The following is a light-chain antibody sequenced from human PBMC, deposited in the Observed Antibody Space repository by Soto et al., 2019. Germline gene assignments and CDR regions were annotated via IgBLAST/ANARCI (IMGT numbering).Light chain of an antibody. CDR2: DAS. CDR3: QQRNNWPPVT. J-gene: IGKJ4*01. Sequence: EFVLTRSPGTLSLSPGERAALSCRASQSVSRHLAWYQQKPGQAPRLLIYDASNRATGIPARFSGSGSGTDFTLTISSLEPEDFAVYYCQQRNNWPPVTFGGGTKVDIK. CDR1: QSVSRH. V-gene: IGKV3-11*01.